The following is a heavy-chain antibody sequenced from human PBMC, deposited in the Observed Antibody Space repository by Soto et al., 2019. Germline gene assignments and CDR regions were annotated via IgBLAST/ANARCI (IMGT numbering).Heavy chain of an antibody. D-gene: IGHD3-10*01. CDR3: AKGGEGSLWFGELFDKWFDP. J-gene: IGHJ5*02. CDR1: GFTFSSYA. V-gene: IGHV3-23*01. CDR2: ISGSGGST. Sequence: EVQLLESGGGLVQPGGSLRLSCAASGFTFSSYAMSWVRQAPGKGLEWVSAISGSGGSTYYADSVKGRFTISRDNSKNTLYMQMNSLRAEDTAVYYCAKGGEGSLWFGELFDKWFDPWGQGTLVNVSS.